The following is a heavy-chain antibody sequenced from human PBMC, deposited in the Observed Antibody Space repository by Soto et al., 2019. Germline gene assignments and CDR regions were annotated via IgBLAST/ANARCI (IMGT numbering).Heavy chain of an antibody. V-gene: IGHV5-51*01. Sequence: GGSLKIYCKGSGYSFTSYWIGWVRQMPGKGLEWMGVIYPGDSDTRYSPSFQGQVTISADKSISTAYLQWSSLKASDTAMYYCARRRYYDSSGYYHYYYSGMDVWGQGTTVTVSS. CDR3: ARRRYYDSSGYYHYYYSGMDV. CDR2: IYPGDSDT. D-gene: IGHD3-22*01. J-gene: IGHJ6*02. CDR1: GYSFTSYW.